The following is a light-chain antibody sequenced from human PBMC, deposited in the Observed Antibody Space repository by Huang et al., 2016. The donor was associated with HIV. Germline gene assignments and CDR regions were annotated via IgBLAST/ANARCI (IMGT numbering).Light chain of an antibody. CDR3: QQYNTYWYT. CDR1: QNINTC. Sequence: DIQMTQSPSTLSASVGDRVTITCRASQNINTCLAWYQQRPGKAPDILIYRASSLQVGVPSRFTGSGSGTEFNLTITSLQPDDLGTYYCQQYNTYWYTFGQGTKLEI. CDR2: RAS. J-gene: IGKJ2*01. V-gene: IGKV1-5*03.